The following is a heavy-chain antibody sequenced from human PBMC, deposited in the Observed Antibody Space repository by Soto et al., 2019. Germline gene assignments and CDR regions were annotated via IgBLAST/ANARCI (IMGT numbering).Heavy chain of an antibody. CDR2: ISSDGTDT. CDR3: LVVITPWSFDH. V-gene: IGHV3-74*01. J-gene: IGHJ4*02. D-gene: IGHD3-22*01. CDR1: GLALSNFW. Sequence: EVQLVESGGGLAQPGGSLRLSCAASGLALSNFWMHWVRQAPGKGLVWVSRISSDGTDTNYADSVKGRFTISRDNAKNTPYLQMTSLKAEDTAVYYCLVVITPWSFDHWGQGALVTVSS.